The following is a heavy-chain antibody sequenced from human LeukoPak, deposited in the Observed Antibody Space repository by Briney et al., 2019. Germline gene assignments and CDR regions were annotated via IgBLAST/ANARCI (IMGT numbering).Heavy chain of an antibody. CDR1: GYTFTGYY. D-gene: IGHD6-13*01. J-gene: IGHJ4*02. V-gene: IGHV1-2*02. CDR2: ISPNSGDT. Sequence: ASVRVSCKASGYTFTGYYIHWMRQAPGHGLEWMGWISPNSGDTKYVQKFQGRVTMTRVTSIRTAYLDLRRLRSDDTAVYYCARARIAAAGTPASYWGQGTLVTVSS. CDR3: ARARIAAAGTPASY.